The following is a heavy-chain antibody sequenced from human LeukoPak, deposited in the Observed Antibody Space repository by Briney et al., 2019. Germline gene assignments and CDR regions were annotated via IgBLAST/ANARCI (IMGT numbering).Heavy chain of an antibody. CDR3: AGMVPAANYYYYYMDV. J-gene: IGHJ6*03. V-gene: IGHV1-46*01. CDR1: GYTFTSYY. CDR2: INPSSGST. D-gene: IGHD2-2*01. Sequence: ASVKVSCKASGYTFTSYYMNWVRHAPGQRLEWMGIINPSSGSTSYAQKFQGRVTMTRDMSTSTVYMELSSLRSEDTAVYYCAGMVPAANYYYYYMDVWGKGTTVTVSS.